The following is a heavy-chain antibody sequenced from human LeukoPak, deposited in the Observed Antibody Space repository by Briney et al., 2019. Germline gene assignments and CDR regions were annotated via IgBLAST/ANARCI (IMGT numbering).Heavy chain of an antibody. V-gene: IGHV3-33*01. Sequence: GGSLRLSCAASGFSFSRYGMHWVRQAPSKGLEWVAVIWYDGSIKYYIDSVKGRFTISRDNSKNTLYLHMNSLRAEDTALYYCARDRGDSSGYYSYYGMDVWGQGATVTVSS. J-gene: IGHJ6*02. CDR1: GFSFSRYG. CDR3: ARDRGDSSGYYSYYGMDV. D-gene: IGHD3-22*01. CDR2: IWYDGSIK.